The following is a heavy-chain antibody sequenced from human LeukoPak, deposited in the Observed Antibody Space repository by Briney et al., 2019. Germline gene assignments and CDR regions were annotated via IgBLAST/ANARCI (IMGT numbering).Heavy chain of an antibody. CDR2: FSGSGNSA. CDR1: GFTLSNYD. CDR3: ARRLWWFDY. Sequence: GGSLRLSCAASGFTLSNYDMSWVGQAPGKGREWVAGFSGSGNSAHYADSVKGRFTISRDDSKSTLSLHMNSLGAEDTAVYYCARRLWWFDYWGQGTLVTVSS. D-gene: IGHD4/OR15-4a*01. V-gene: IGHV3-23*01. J-gene: IGHJ4*02.